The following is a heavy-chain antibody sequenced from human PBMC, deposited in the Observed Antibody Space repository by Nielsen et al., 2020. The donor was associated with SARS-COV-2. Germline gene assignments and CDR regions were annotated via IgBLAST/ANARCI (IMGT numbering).Heavy chain of an antibody. V-gene: IGHV3-30*04. D-gene: IGHD4-17*01. CDR1: GFTFSSYA. Sequence: GESLKISRAASGFTFSSYAMHWVRQAPGKGLEWVAVISYDGSNKYYADSVKGRFTISRDNSKNTLYLQMNSLRTEDTALYYCATIPTDYGMDVWGQGTTVTVSS. CDR2: ISYDGSNK. CDR3: ATIPTDYGMDV. J-gene: IGHJ6*02.